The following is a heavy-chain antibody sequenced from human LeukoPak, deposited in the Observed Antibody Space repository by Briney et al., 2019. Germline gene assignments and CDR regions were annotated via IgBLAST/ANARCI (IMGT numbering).Heavy chain of an antibody. V-gene: IGHV3-23*01. Sequence: GRSLRLSCAASGFTFSSSAMGWVRLAPGKGLEWVSAISGSGGTTYYADAMKGRFTNSRNNPKNTLYLQMNSLRAEDTAVYYCAKGGSIWTYYFDYWGQGTLVTVSS. CDR1: GFTFSSSA. CDR3: AKGGSIWTYYFDY. J-gene: IGHJ4*02. D-gene: IGHD3-16*01. CDR2: ISGSGGTT.